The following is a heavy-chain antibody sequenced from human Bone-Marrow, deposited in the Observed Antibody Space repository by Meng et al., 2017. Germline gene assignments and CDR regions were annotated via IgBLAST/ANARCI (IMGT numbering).Heavy chain of an antibody. CDR3: ARDSGSYPFQH. CDR1: GGTFSSYT. CDR2: IIPILGTA. D-gene: IGHD1-26*01. V-gene: IGHV1-69*08. J-gene: IGHJ1*01. Sequence: SVKVSCKASGGTFSSYTISWVRQAPGQGLEWMGRIIPILGTANYAQKFQGRVTITANKSTSTAYMELSSLRSEDTAVYYCARDSGSYPFQHWGQGTLVTVSS.